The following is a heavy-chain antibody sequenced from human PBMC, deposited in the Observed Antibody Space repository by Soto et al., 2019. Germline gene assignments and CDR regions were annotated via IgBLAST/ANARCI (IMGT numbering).Heavy chain of an antibody. CDR2: IIPMFGTA. V-gene: IGHV1-69*12. CDR3: AIEIEGCYGMDV. CDR1: GGTFSTDS. Sequence: QVQLVQSGAEVKKPGSSVKVSCKASGGTFSTDSISWVRQAPGQGLEWMGGIIPMFGTANNAQKFQGRVTITADESTSTAYMELSSLRSEDTAVYYCAIEIEGCYGMDVWGQGTRVTVAS. J-gene: IGHJ6*02.